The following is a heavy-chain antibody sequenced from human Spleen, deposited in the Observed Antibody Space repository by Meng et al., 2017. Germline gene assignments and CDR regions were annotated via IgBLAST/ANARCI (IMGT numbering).Heavy chain of an antibody. CDR3: ARGPTTMAHDFDY. CDR1: GGSFSDYY. Sequence: QGPVTQWAAGLLKPSETLSLPCVVSGGSFSDYYWSWTRQPPGKGLEWIGEINHRGNTNYNSFLESRVTISVDTSQNNLSLKLSSVTAADSAVYYCARGPTTMAHDFDYWGQGTLVTVSS. D-gene: IGHD4-11*01. J-gene: IGHJ4*02. CDR2: INHRGNT. V-gene: IGHV4-34*01.